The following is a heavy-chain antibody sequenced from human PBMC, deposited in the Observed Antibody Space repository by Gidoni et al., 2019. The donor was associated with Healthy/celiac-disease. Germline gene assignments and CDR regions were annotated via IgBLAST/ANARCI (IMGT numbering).Heavy chain of an antibody. V-gene: IGHV4-61*01. J-gene: IGHJ4*02. D-gene: IGHD3-22*01. CDR3: ARYRQGRGVSYDSSWYYFDY. CDR1: GGSVSSGSYY. Sequence: QVQLQESGPGLVKPSETLSLTCTVSGGSVSSGSYYWSWIRQPPGKGLEWIGYIYYSGSTNYNPSLKSRVTISVDTSKNQFSLKLSSVTAADTAVYYCARYRQGRGVSYDSSWYYFDYWGQGTLVTVSS. CDR2: IYYSGST.